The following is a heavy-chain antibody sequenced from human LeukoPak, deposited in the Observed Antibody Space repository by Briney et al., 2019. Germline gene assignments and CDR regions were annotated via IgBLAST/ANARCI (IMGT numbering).Heavy chain of an antibody. CDR1: GYSISSAYY. CDR3: AREDSYGYGVGDY. D-gene: IGHD5-18*01. CDR2: MYHSGST. V-gene: IGHV4-38-2*02. Sequence: SETLSLTCSVSGYSISSAYYWGWIRQPPGKGLEWIGTMYHSGSTNYNPSLKSRVTISVDTSKNQFSLKLSSVTAADTAVYYCAREDSYGYGVGDYWGQGTLVTVSS. J-gene: IGHJ4*02.